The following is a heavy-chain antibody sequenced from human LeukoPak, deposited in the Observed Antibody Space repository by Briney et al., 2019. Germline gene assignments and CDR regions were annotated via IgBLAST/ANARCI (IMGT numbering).Heavy chain of an antibody. CDR2: IGSSSSYI. V-gene: IGHV3-21*01. D-gene: IGHD5-18*01. Sequence: PGGSLRLSCAASGFTFSSYSMNWVRQAPGKGLEWVSSIGSSSSYIYYADSVKGRFTISRDNAKNSLYLQMNSLRAEDTAVYYCASGAAAMADYWGQGTLVTVSS. J-gene: IGHJ4*02. CDR3: ASGAAAMADY. CDR1: GFTFSSYS.